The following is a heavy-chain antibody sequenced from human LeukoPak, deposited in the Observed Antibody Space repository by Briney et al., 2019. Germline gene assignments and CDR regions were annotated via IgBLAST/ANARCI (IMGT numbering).Heavy chain of an antibody. J-gene: IGHJ4*02. Sequence: GGSLRLSCAASGFTFSSYAMSWVRQAPGKGLEWASAIGGSGGSTYYADSVKGRFTISRDNSKNTLYLQMNSLRAEDTAVYYCAKDTDMATIPRSPHYWGQGTLVTVSS. D-gene: IGHD5-12*01. CDR1: GFTFSSYA. CDR3: AKDTDMATIPRSPHY. V-gene: IGHV3-23*01. CDR2: IGGSGGST.